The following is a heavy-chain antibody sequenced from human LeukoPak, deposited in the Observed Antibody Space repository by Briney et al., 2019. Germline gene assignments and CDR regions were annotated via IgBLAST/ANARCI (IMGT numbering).Heavy chain of an antibody. Sequence: SETLSLTCAVSGGSISSSSYYWGWIRQPPGKGLEWIGSIYYSGSTYYNPSLKSRVTISVDTSKNQFSLKLSSVTAADTAVYYCARGVTTPPYYFDYWGQGTLVTVSS. J-gene: IGHJ4*02. CDR2: IYYSGST. CDR1: GGSISSSSYY. V-gene: IGHV4-39*07. D-gene: IGHD4-17*01. CDR3: ARGVTTPPYYFDY.